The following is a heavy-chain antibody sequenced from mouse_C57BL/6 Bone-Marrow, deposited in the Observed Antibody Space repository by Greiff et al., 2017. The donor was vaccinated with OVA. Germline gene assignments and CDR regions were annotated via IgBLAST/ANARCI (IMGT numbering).Heavy chain of an antibody. Sequence: QVQLQQPGAELVKPGASVKLSCKASGYTFTSYWMQWVKQRPGQGLEWIGEIDPSDSYNNYNQKFKGKATLTVDTSSSTAYMQLSSLTSEDSAVYYCACDGYYVDWFAYWGQGTLVTVSA. CDR3: ACDGYYVDWFAY. J-gene: IGHJ3*01. V-gene: IGHV1-50*01. D-gene: IGHD2-3*01. CDR1: GYTFTSYW. CDR2: IDPSDSYN.